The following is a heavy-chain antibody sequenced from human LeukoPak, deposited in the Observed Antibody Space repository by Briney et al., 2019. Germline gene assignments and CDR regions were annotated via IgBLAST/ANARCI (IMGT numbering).Heavy chain of an antibody. CDR1: GGSISSGGYS. CDR3: ARETVVTGVDY. Sequence: LSLTCAVSGGSISSGGYSWSWIRQPPGKGLEWIGYIYHSGSTYYNPSLKSRVTISVDRSKNQFSLKLSSVTAADTAVYYCARETVVTGVDYWGQGTLVTVSS. J-gene: IGHJ4*02. V-gene: IGHV4-30-2*01. CDR2: IYHSGST. D-gene: IGHD4-23*01.